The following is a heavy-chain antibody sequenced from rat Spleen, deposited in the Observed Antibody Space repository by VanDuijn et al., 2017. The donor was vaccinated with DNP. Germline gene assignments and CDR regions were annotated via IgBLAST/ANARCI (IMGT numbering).Heavy chain of an antibody. CDR2: ISPSGSRT. CDR1: GFTFSDYN. Sequence: EVQLVESGGGLVQPGRSLKLSCAASGFTFSDYNMAWVRQAPKKGLEWVAAISPSGSRTYNPDSVKGRFTISRDNAKSSLYLQMNSLKSEDTATYYCARGVYYGSSWAFDYWGQGVMVTVSS. D-gene: IGHD1-6*01. CDR3: ARGVYYGSSWAFDY. J-gene: IGHJ2*01. V-gene: IGHV5S10*01.